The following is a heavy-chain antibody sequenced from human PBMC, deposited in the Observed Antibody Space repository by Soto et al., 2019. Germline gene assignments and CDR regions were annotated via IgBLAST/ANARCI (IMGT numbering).Heavy chain of an antibody. CDR3: AREGVPAAAGTPPFEF. J-gene: IGHJ4*02. CDR2: ITPILGII. V-gene: IGHV1-69*10. D-gene: IGHD6-13*01. Sequence: SVKVSCTASGGYFSSYGISWVRQAPGQGLEWLGGITPILGIIKYAQKFQDRVTITADESTSTAYMELGCLKSDDTAVYYCAREGVPAAAGTPPFEFWGQGTLVTVSS. CDR1: GGYFSSYG.